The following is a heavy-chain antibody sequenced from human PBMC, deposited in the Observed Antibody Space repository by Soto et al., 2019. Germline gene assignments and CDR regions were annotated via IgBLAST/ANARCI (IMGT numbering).Heavy chain of an antibody. V-gene: IGHV1-2*04. CDR2: INPSSGGT. CDR1: GYTFTAYY. CDR3: ARGPGDFWSGYFDY. Sequence: ASVKVSCTASGYTFTAYYMHWVRQAPGQGLEWMGWINPSSGGTNYAQKFQGWVIMTRDTSISTAYMELSRLRSDDTAMYYCARGPGDFWSGYFDYWGQGTLVTVSS. D-gene: IGHD3-3*01. J-gene: IGHJ4*02.